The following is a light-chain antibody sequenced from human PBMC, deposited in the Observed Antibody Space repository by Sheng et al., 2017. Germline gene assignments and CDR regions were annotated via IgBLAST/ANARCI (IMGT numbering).Light chain of an antibody. CDR1: SLRTYY. CDR3: NSRDSSGKHPV. CDR2: GKD. Sequence: SELTQDPAVSVALGQTVRITCQGDSLRTYYASWYQQKPGQAPLIVIFGKDNRPSGIPGRFSGSSSGNTASLTITGAQAEDEADYYCNSRDSSGKHPVFGGGTKVTVL. V-gene: IGLV3-19*01. J-gene: IGLJ2*01.